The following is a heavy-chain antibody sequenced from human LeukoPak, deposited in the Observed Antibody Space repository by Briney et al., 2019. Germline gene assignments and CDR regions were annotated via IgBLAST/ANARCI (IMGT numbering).Heavy chain of an antibody. CDR1: GGSISSYY. Sequence: SETLSLTCTVSGGSISSYYWSWIRQPPGKGLEWIGEINHSGSTNYNPSLKSRVTISVDTSKNQFSLKLSSVTAADTAVYYCARGIWYYYDSSGYYYFDYWGQGTLVTVSS. CDR2: INHSGST. J-gene: IGHJ4*02. CDR3: ARGIWYYYDSSGYYYFDY. D-gene: IGHD3-22*01. V-gene: IGHV4-34*01.